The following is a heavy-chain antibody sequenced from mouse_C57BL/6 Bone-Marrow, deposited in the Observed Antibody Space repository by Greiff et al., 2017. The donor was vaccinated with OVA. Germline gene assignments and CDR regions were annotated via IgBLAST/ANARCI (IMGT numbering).Heavy chain of an antibody. CDR2: IDPENGDT. CDR1: GFNIKDDY. D-gene: IGHD1-1*01. J-gene: IGHJ2*01. V-gene: IGHV14-4*01. CDR3: TTIVAFDY. Sequence: LVESGAELVRPGASVKLSCTASGFNIKDDYMHWVKQRPEQGLEWIGWIDPENGDTEYASKFQGKATITADTSSNTAYLQLSSLTSEDTAVYYCTTIVAFDYWGQGTTLTVSS.